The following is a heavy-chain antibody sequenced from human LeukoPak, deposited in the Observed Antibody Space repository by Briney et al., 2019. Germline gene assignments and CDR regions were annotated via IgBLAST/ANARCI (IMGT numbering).Heavy chain of an antibody. D-gene: IGHD6-13*01. Sequence: ASVKVSCKASGYTFTSYGISWVRQAPAQGLEWMGRISAYNGNTNYAQKLQGRVTMTTDTSTSKAYMELRSLRSDDTAVYYCARDPSLAAAGTGYDYWGQGTLVTVSS. CDR3: ARDPSLAAAGTGYDY. V-gene: IGHV1-18*01. CDR2: ISAYNGNT. CDR1: GYTFTSYG. J-gene: IGHJ4*02.